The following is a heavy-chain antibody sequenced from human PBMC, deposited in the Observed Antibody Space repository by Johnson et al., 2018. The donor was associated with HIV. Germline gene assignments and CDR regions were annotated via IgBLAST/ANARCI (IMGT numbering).Heavy chain of an antibody. D-gene: IGHD2-15*01. CDR2: ISYDGSNK. CDR1: GFTFSSYA. Sequence: QVQLVESGGGVVQPGRSLRLSCAASGFTFSSYAMHWVRQAPGKGLEWVAVISYDGSNKYYADSVKGRFTISRDNARTSLYLQMNSLRAEDTAVYYCARDQGVRRVVVFDDAFDVWGQGTMVTVSS. CDR3: ARDQGVRRVVVFDDAFDV. J-gene: IGHJ3*01. V-gene: IGHV3-30-3*01.